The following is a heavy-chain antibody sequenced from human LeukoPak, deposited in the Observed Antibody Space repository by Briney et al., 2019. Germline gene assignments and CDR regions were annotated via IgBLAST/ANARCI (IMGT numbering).Heavy chain of an antibody. J-gene: IGHJ4*02. CDR2: IKSRTDGGTA. V-gene: IGHV3-15*01. CDR1: GFSFSNAL. D-gene: IGHD5-12*01. Sequence: GGSLRHSRAVSGFSFSNALLSWVRQVPRKGLEWVGGIKSRTDGGTAAYAAPVTGRFTISRDDSNSTLYLQMNSLKTEDTAVYYCSTDGYPPRYLDYWGQGTLGSVSS. CDR3: STDGYPPRYLDY.